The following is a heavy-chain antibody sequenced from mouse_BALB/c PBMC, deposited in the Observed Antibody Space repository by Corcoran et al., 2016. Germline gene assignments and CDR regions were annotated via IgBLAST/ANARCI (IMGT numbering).Heavy chain of an antibody. CDR1: GYTFTSYV. D-gene: IGHD2-3*01. J-gene: IGHJ3*01. V-gene: IGHV1S136*01. Sequence: EVQLQQSGPELVKPGASVKMSCKASGYTFTSYVMHWVKQKPGQGLEWIGYINPYNDGTKYNEKFKGKATLTSDKSSSTAYMELSSLTSEDSAVYYCARKAVDGYYVAWFAYWGQGTLVTVSA. CDR3: ARKAVDGYYVAWFAY. CDR2: INPYNDGT.